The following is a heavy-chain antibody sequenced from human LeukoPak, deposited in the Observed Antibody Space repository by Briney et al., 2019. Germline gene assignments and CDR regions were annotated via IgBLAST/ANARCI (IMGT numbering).Heavy chain of an antibody. V-gene: IGHV4-59*08. CDR3: ARFYYDSSGYYSTNPYFDE. Sequence: PSETLSLTCTVPGASISSYYWSWIRQPPGKGLEWIGYIYSSGRANYNPALTSRVTISVDTSKNQFSLKLSSVTAADTAVYYCARFYYDSSGYYSTNPYFDEGGEGSPVTVSS. D-gene: IGHD3-22*01. CDR2: IYSSGRA. J-gene: IGHJ4*02. CDR1: GASISSYY.